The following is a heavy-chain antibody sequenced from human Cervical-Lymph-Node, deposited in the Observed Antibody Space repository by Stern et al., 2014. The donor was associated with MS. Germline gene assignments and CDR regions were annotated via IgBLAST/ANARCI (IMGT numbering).Heavy chain of an antibody. D-gene: IGHD6-6*01. J-gene: IGHJ4*02. CDR1: GGTFNTNV. CDR3: ARAAYSTSSYNY. CDR2: IIPIFGTA. Sequence: VQLLESGAEVKKPGSSVKVSCKASGGTFNTNVISWVRQAPGQGLEWMGGIIPIFGTALYAQKFQGRVTITANESTRAVYMELSSLRSEDTPVYYCARAAYSTSSYNYWGQGTLVIVSS. V-gene: IGHV1-69*01.